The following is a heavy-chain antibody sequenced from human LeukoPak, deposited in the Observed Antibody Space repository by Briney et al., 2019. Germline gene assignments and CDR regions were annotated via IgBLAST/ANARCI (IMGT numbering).Heavy chain of an antibody. V-gene: IGHV3-30*18. J-gene: IGHJ4*02. CDR1: GFTFNNYG. CDR2: ISYDGSNK. CDR3: TKEGYYGSGSFPDY. Sequence: QSGGSLRLSCAASGFTFNNYGMHWVRQAPGKGLEWVAVISYDGSNKYYADSVEGRFTISRDNSKNTLSLQMNSLRADDTALYYCTKEGYYGSGSFPDYWGQGTLVTVSS. D-gene: IGHD3-10*01.